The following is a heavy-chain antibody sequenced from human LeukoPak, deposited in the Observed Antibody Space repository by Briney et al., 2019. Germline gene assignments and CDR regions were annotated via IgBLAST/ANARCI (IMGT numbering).Heavy chain of an antibody. J-gene: IGHJ3*02. V-gene: IGHV4-59*01. D-gene: IGHD3-3*01. CDR1: GGSISSYY. Sequence: SETLSLTCTVSGGSISSYYWSWIRQPPGKGLEWIGYIYYSGSTNYNPSLKSRVTISVDTSKNQFSLKLSSVTAADTAVYYCVREARTYYDFWSGSAYDAFDIWGQGTMVTVSS. CDR2: IYYSGST. CDR3: VREARTYYDFWSGSAYDAFDI.